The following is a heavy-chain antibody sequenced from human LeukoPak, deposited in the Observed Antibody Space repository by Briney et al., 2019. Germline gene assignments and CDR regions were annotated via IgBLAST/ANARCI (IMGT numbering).Heavy chain of an antibody. D-gene: IGHD6-13*01. J-gene: IGHJ5*02. CDR1: GYTFTSYG. CDR2: ISAYNGNT. Sequence: GASVKVSCKASGYTFTSYGISWVRQAPGQGLEWMGWISAYNGNTNYAQKLQGRVTMTTDTSTSTAYMELRSLRSDDTAVYYRARVAAAGTPDWFDPWGQGTLVTVSS. V-gene: IGHV1-18*01. CDR3: ARVAAAGTPDWFDP.